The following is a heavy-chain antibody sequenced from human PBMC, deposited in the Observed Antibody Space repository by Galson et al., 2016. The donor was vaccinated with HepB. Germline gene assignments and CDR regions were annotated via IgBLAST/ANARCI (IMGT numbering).Heavy chain of an antibody. D-gene: IGHD3-10*01. V-gene: IGHV4-39*07. CDR3: ARGLRGWFRELSAPDY. Sequence: SETLSLTCTVSGGSISSSSYYWGWIRQPPGKGLEWIGSIYYSGSTYYNPSLKSRVIMSVDTSKNQFSLWLSSVTAADTAVYYCARGLRGWFRELSAPDYWGQGTLVTVSS. CDR1: GGSISSSSYY. CDR2: IYYSGST. J-gene: IGHJ4*02.